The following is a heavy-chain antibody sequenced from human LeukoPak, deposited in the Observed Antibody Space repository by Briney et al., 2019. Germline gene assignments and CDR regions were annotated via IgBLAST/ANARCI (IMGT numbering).Heavy chain of an antibody. CDR2: INPSGGYT. V-gene: IGHV1-46*04. D-gene: IGHD2-15*01. CDR3: ARGAPVVVPSDYGPGYFRL. J-gene: IGHJ1*01. CDR1: GYTFTSYY. Sequence: ASVKVSCKASGYTFTSYYMHWVRQAPGQGLEWMGTINPSGGYTSYAQKLQGRVTMTRDTSTSTVYMELSSLRSEDTAVYYCARGAPVVVPSDYGPGYFRLWGQGTLVTVSS.